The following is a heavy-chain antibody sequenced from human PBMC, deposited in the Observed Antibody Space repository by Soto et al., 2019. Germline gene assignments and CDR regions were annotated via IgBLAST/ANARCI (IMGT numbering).Heavy chain of an antibody. CDR3: ARVTGEGYNSIAFAY. D-gene: IGHD7-27*01. CDR2: VSSSSSYI. J-gene: IGHJ4*02. Sequence: PGVSLRLSCAASGFTFSSYSMNWVRQAPGKGLEWVSSVSSSSSYIYYADSVKGRFTISRDNAKNSLYLKMNSLRAEDTAVYYCARVTGEGYNSIAFAYWGQGTLGTVSS. CDR1: GFTFSSYS. V-gene: IGHV3-21*01.